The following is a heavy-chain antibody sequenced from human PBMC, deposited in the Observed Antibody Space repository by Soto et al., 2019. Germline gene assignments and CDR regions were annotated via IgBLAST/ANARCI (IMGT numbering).Heavy chain of an antibody. CDR3: GRGPSPRAPAGGTPYYYAMDV. Sequence: GASVKVSCKTSGYDFTAYDINWVRQAFGQGLEWMGWMNPINGATGSARRFQGRVSMTRNTATGTAYLELTSLRSDDTGVYYCGRGPSPRAPAGGTPYYYAMDVWGQGTTVTGLL. D-gene: IGHD6-13*01. CDR1: GYDFTAYD. J-gene: IGHJ6*02. CDR2: MNPINGAT. V-gene: IGHV1-8*02.